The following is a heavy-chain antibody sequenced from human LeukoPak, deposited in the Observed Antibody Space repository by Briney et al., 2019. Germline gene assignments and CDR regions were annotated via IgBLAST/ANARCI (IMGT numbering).Heavy chain of an antibody. CDR3: ARNGVSGSTDY. CDR1: GFTFSSYW. J-gene: IGHJ4*02. V-gene: IGHV3-74*01. Sequence: GGSLRLSCAASGFTFSSYWMHWVRQAPGKGLVWVSRINSDESSTSYADSVKGRFTISRDNAKNSLYLQMNSLRAEDTAVYYCARNGVSGSTDYWGQGTLVTVSS. CDR2: INSDESST. D-gene: IGHD2-2*01.